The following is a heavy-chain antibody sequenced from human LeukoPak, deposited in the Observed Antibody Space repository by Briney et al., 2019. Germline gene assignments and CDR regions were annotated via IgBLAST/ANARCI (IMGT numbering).Heavy chain of an antibody. CDR1: GYTFTSYG. CDR2: ISAYNGNT. J-gene: IGHJ4*02. CDR3: ARGTGYYYDSSGYEY. V-gene: IGHV1-18*01. Sequence: ASVKVSCKASGYTFTSYGISWVRQAPGQGLEWMGWISAYNGNTNYAQKLQGRVTMTTDTSTSTAYMELRSLRPDDTAVYYCARGTGYYYDSSGYEYWGQGTLVTVSS. D-gene: IGHD3-22*01.